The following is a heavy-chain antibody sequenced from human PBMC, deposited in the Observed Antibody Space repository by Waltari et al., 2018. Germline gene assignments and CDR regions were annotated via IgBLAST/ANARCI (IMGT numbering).Heavy chain of an antibody. CDR1: GFTFDDYA. Sequence: EVQLVESGGGLVQPGRSLRLSCAASGFTFDDYAMHWVRQAPGKGLEWVSGISWNSGSIGYADSVKGRFTISRDNAKNSLYLQMNSLRAEDTALYYCAKKSGTTSGFDYWGQGTLVTVSS. CDR3: AKKSGTTSGFDY. CDR2: ISWNSGSI. J-gene: IGHJ4*02. D-gene: IGHD1-1*01. V-gene: IGHV3-9*01.